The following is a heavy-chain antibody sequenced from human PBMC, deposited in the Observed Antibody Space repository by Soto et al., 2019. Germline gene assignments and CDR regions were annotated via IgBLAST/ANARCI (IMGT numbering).Heavy chain of an antibody. D-gene: IGHD3-22*01. CDR2: IYYSGST. CDR3: ASWGKDYDSSGYAQH. J-gene: IGHJ1*01. Sequence: PSETLSLTCTVSGGSISSGGYYWSWIRQHPGKGLEWIGYIYYSGSTYYNPSLKSRVTISVDTSKNQFSLKLSSVTAADTAVYYCASWGKDYDSSGYAQHWGQGTLVTASS. CDR1: GGSISSGGYY. V-gene: IGHV4-31*03.